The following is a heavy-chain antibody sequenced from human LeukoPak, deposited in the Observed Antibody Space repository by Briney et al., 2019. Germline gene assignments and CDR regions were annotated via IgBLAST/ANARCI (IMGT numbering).Heavy chain of an antibody. CDR1: GFTFSSYE. V-gene: IGHV3-48*03. D-gene: IGHD4-17*01. J-gene: IGHJ4*02. CDR3: AREALTDTTVGPYDY. CDR2: IRSSGSTK. Sequence: PGGSLILSCAASGFTFSSYEMNWVRQAPGKGLEWVSYIRSSGSTKYYADSVMGRFTLSRDNAKKSLYLQMNSLRVEDTAVYYCAREALTDTTVGPYDYWGRGTLVTVSS.